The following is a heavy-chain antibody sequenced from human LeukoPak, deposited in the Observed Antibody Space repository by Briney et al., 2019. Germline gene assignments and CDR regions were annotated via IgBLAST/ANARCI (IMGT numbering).Heavy chain of an antibody. CDR2: IKQDGSEK. D-gene: IGHD6-13*01. CDR3: ASEFTAAGDYFDY. J-gene: IGHJ4*02. CDR1: GFTFSSYW. V-gene: IGHV3-7*01. Sequence: PGGSLRLSCAASGFTFSSYWMSWVRQAPGKGLEWVANIKQDGSEKYYVDSVKGRFTTSRDNAKNSLYLQMNSLRAEDTAVYYCASEFTAAGDYFDYWGQGTLVTVSS.